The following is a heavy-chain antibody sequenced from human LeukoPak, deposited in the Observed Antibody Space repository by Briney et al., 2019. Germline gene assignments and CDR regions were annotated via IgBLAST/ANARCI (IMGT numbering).Heavy chain of an antibody. J-gene: IGHJ6*04. CDR2: IYTSGST. Sequence: PSETLSLTCTVSGGSISSYYWSWIRQPAGKGLEWIGRIYTSGSTNYNPSLKSRVTMSVDTSKNQSSLELSSVTAADTAVYYCARDRDALELMDVWGKGTTVTVSS. CDR3: ARDRDALELMDV. V-gene: IGHV4-4*07. CDR1: GGSISSYY. D-gene: IGHD3-10*01.